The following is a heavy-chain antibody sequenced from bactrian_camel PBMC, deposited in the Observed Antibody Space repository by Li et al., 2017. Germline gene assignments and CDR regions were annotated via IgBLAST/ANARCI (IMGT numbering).Heavy chain of an antibody. D-gene: IGHD8*01. CDR1: LNRVKFGY. J-gene: IGHJ4*01. V-gene: IGHV3S10*01. Sequence: QLVESGGGSVHAGGSLRLSCATSSLNRVKFGYMSWFRQAPGKEREGVAAIDGDGKIAYAEAGKGRFAISRDNPRNTLYLQMNNLKPEDTAMYYCAAAPVSGVLPGNALIPDEYRIWGQGTQVTVS. CDR2: IDGDGKI. CDR3: AAAPVSGVLPGNALIPDEYRI.